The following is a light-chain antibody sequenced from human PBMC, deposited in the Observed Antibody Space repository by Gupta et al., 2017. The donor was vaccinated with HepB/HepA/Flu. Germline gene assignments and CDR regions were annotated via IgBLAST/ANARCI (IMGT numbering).Light chain of an antibody. CDR3: QHSYSIHT. CDR2: AAS. V-gene: IGKV1-39*01. Sequence: DIQMTQSPSSLSASVGDRVTITCRASQTINNYVNWYQQKPGKAPKVLIYAASRVQSGVPSRFSGSGSGTDFTLTSSMRQGEDFAIYYWQHSYSIHTFGGGTKMEIK. CDR1: QTINNY. J-gene: IGKJ4*01.